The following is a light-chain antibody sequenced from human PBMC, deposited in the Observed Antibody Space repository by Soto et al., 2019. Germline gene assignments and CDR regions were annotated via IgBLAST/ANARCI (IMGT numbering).Light chain of an antibody. V-gene: IGKV3-11*01. J-gene: IGKJ1*01. Sequence: ENVLTQSPATLSLSPGERATLSCRASQSVSNYVAWYQQKPGQAPRLLIYDASNRATGIPARFSGSGSGTDFTLTISSLEPEDFAVYYCLQDYTYPWTFGQGTKVEIK. CDR2: DAS. CDR3: LQDYTYPWT. CDR1: QSVSNY.